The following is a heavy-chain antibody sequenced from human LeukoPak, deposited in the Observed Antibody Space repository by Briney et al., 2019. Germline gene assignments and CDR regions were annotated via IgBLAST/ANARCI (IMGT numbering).Heavy chain of an antibody. V-gene: IGHV3-74*01. Sequence: GGSLRLSCAASGFTFSSYWRHWVRQAPGKGLVWVSRINSDGSSTSYADSVKGRFTISRDNAKNTLYLQMNSLRAEDTAVYYCARYVAYYYYMDVWGKGTTVTISS. CDR1: GFTFSSYW. CDR3: ARYVAYYYYMDV. CDR2: INSDGSST. D-gene: IGHD3-10*02. J-gene: IGHJ6*03.